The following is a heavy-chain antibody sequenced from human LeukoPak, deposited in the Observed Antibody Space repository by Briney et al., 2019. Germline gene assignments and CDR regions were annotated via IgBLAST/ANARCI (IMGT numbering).Heavy chain of an antibody. CDR1: GGSISIYY. CDR2: FYYSGST. J-gene: IGHJ6*02. V-gene: IGHV4-59*08. D-gene: IGHD3-10*02. Sequence: PSETLSLTCTVSGGSISIYYWSWIRQPPGKGLEWIGYFYYSGSTNYNPSLKSRVTISVDTSKNQFSLKLNSVTAADTAVYYCARHMSYYYYYGMDVWGQGTTVTVSS. CDR3: ARHMSYYYYYGMDV.